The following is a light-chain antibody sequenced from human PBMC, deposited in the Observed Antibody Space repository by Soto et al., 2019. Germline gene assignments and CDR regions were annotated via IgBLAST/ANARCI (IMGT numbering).Light chain of an antibody. CDR1: SSDVGSYNL. V-gene: IGLV2-23*01. Sequence: QSALTQPASVSGSPGQSITISCTGTSSDVGSYNLVSWYQQHPGKAPKLMIYEGSKRPSGVSTRYSGSKSDNTASLTISGLQAEDEADYYCCSYAGSVVFGGGTQVTVL. CDR3: CSYAGSVV. J-gene: IGLJ2*01. CDR2: EGS.